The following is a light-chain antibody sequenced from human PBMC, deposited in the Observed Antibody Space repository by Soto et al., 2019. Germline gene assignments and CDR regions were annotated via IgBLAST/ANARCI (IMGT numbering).Light chain of an antibody. J-gene: IGKJ4*01. CDR2: AAS. CDR3: LQHNSYLRT. CDR1: QGSSNY. Sequence: SIRDRVTITCRASQGSSNYLAWFQQKPGKVPKRLIYAASSLQSGVPSRFSGSGSGTESTLTISRLKPEDFPTYSCLQHNSYLRTFGGGTKVDIK. V-gene: IGKV1-17*03.